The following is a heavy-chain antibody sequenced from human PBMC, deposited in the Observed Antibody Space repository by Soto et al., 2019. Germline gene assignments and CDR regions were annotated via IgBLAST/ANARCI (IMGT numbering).Heavy chain of an antibody. CDR1: GGSISSSNW. CDR2: IYHSGST. Sequence: QVQLQESGPGLVKPSGTLSLTCAVSGGSISSSNWWSWVRQPPGKGLEWIGEIYHSGSTNYNPSLKSRVTISVDKSKNQFSLKRSSVTAAETAVYYCARDRAPVGYGHYLYAFDIWGQGTMVTVSS. J-gene: IGHJ3*02. CDR3: ARDRAPVGYGHYLYAFDI. D-gene: IGHD4-17*01. V-gene: IGHV4-4*02.